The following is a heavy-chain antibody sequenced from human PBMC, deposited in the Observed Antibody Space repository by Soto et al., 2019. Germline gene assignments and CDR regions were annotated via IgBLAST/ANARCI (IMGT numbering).Heavy chain of an antibody. D-gene: IGHD2-15*01. CDR3: ASGYCSGGSYTRADYYYYGMDV. V-gene: IGHV1-69*13. J-gene: IGHJ6*02. CDR2: IIPIFGTA. Sequence: GASVKVSCKASGGTFSSYAISWVRQAPGQGLEWMGGIIPIFGTANYAQKFQGRVTITADESTSTAYMELSSLRSEDTAVYYCASGYCSGGSYTRADYYYYGMDVWGQGTTVTVSS. CDR1: GGTFSSYA.